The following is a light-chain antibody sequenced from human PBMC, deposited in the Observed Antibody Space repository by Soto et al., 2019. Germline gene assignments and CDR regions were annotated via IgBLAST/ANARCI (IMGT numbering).Light chain of an antibody. Sequence: DIQMTQSPSSLSASVGDRVTITCQASQDIRYCLNWYQQKPGKAPKLLIYDASNLETGVPSRFSGSGSGTDFTFTISSLQAEDIATYYCQQYDNLLFTFGPGTKVDIK. V-gene: IGKV1-33*01. CDR1: QDIRYC. J-gene: IGKJ3*01. CDR2: DAS. CDR3: QQYDNLLFT.